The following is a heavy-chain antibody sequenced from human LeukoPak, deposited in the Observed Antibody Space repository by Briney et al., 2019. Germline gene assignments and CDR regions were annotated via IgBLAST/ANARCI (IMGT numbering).Heavy chain of an antibody. Sequence: SETLSLTCTVSGGSISSSSYYWSWIRQPPGKGLEWIGEINHSGSTNYNPSLKSRVTISVDTSKNQFSLKLSSVTAADTAVYYCAREYGSGSYRGYYFDYWGQGTLVTVSS. CDR2: INHSGST. CDR1: GGSISSSSYY. V-gene: IGHV4-39*07. D-gene: IGHD3-10*01. J-gene: IGHJ4*02. CDR3: AREYGSGSYRGYYFDY.